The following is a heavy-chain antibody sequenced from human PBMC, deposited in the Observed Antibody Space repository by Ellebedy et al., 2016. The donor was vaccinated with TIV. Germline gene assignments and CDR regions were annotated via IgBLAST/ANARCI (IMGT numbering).Heavy chain of an antibody. CDR2: ISAYNGNT. J-gene: IGHJ5*02. D-gene: IGHD4-11*01. V-gene: IGHV1-18*01. Sequence: ASVKVSCXASGYTFTSYGISWVRQAPGQGLEWMGWISAYNGNTNYAQKLQGRVTMTTDTSTSTAYMELRSLRSDDTAVYYCARAFTVTTPATHLNWFNPWGQGTLVTVSS. CDR1: GYTFTSYG. CDR3: ARAFTVTTPATHLNWFNP.